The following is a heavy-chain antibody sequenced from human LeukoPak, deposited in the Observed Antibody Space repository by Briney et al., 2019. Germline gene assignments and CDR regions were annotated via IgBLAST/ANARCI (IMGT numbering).Heavy chain of an antibody. CDR2: INPNSGGT. D-gene: IGHD6-19*01. Sequence: ASVKVSCKASGYTFTGYYMHWVRQAPGQGLEWMGWINPNSGGTNYAQKLQGRVTMTRDTSISTAYMELSRLRSDDTAVYYCARRYSSGWYDAFDIWGQGTMVTVSS. CDR1: GYTFTGYY. V-gene: IGHV1-2*02. J-gene: IGHJ3*02. CDR3: ARRYSSGWYDAFDI.